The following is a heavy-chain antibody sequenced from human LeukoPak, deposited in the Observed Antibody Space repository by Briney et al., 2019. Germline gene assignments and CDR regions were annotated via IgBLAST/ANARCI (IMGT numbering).Heavy chain of an antibody. CDR3: AKGHYDFRDY. V-gene: IGHV3-23*01. CDR1: GFTFGTFA. D-gene: IGHD3-3*01. Sequence: GGSLRLSCAASGFTFGTFAFSWVRQAPGKGLEWVSSITGDDSTYYADSVKGRFTISRDTSSNTLYLQMNSLRAEDTALYYCAKGHYDFRDYWGQGTLVTVSS. J-gene: IGHJ4*02. CDR2: ITGDDST.